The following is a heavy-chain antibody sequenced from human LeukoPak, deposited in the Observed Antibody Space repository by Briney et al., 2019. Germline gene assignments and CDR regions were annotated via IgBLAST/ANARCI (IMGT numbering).Heavy chain of an antibody. CDR1: GYSISSGCY. CDR2: IYHSGST. CDR3: ATEYYDFWSGRPNAFDI. Sequence: PSETLPLTCTVSGYSISSGCYWGWIRQPPGKGLEWIGSIYHSGSTYYNPSLKSRVTISVDTSKNQFSLQLSSVTAADTAVYYCATEYYDFWSGRPNAFDIWGQGTMVTVSS. D-gene: IGHD3-3*01. J-gene: IGHJ3*02. V-gene: IGHV4-38-2*02.